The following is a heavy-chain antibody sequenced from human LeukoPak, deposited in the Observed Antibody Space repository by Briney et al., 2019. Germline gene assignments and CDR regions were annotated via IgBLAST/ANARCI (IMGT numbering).Heavy chain of an antibody. D-gene: IGHD6-13*01. Sequence: GGSLRLSCAASGFTFSTYAMSWVRQAPGKGREWVSSISGSGGYTFYADSVKGRFTISRDNSKNTLYLQMNSLRAEDTAVYYCAKEAGERRQQQAADYWGQGSLVTVSS. CDR2: ISGSGGYT. CDR3: AKEAGERRQQQAADY. J-gene: IGHJ4*02. V-gene: IGHV3-23*01. CDR1: GFTFSTYA.